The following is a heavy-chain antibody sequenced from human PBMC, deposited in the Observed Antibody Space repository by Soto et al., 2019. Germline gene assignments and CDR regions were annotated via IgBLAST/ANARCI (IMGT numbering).Heavy chain of an antibody. J-gene: IGHJ4*02. CDR2: IYYSGST. CDR1: GGSISSGDYY. D-gene: IGHD3-3*01. V-gene: IGHV4-30-4*01. Sequence: SETLSLTCTVSGGSISSGDYYWSWIRQPPGKGLEWIGYIYYSGSTYYNPSLKSRVTISVDTSKNQFSLKLSSVTAADTAVYYCAINVLRFLEWFPDYFDYWGQGALVTVSS. CDR3: AINVLRFLEWFPDYFDY.